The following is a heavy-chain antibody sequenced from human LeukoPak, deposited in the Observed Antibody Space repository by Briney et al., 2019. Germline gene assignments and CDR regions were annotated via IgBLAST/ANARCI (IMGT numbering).Heavy chain of an antibody. CDR2: IYPDDSDT. Sequence: GESLKISCKGSGYSFTKDWIGWVRQMPGKGLEWMGIIYPDDSDTRYSPSFQGQVTISADKSISTAYLQWSSLKASDTAMYYCARQSAAGGVYFDYWGQGTLVTVSS. D-gene: IGHD6-25*01. CDR3: ARQSAAGGVYFDY. V-gene: IGHV5-51*01. CDR1: GYSFTKDW. J-gene: IGHJ4*02.